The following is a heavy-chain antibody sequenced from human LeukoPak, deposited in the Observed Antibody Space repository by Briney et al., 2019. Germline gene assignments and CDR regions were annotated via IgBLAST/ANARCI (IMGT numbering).Heavy chain of an antibody. CDR1: GGTFSSYA. CDR3: ARGYCSSTSCYEVADHDAFDI. D-gene: IGHD2-2*01. CDR2: IIPIFGTA. V-gene: IGHV1-69*05. Sequence: LEASVKVSCKASGGTFSSYAISGVRQAPGQGLEWMGGIIPIFGTANYAQKFQGRVTMTTDESTSTAYMELSSLRSEDTAVYYCARGYCSSTSCYEVADHDAFDIWGQGTMVTVSS. J-gene: IGHJ3*02.